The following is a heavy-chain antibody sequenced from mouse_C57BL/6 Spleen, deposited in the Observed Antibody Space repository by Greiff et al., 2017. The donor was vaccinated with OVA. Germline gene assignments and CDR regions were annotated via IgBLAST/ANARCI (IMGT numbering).Heavy chain of an antibody. CDR1: GYSFTGYY. Sequence: EVKLQESGPELVKPGASVKISCKASGYSFTGYYMHWVKQSHGNILDWIGYIYPSNGFINYNQKFKGKATLTVEKSSSTAYMELRSLTSEDSAVYYCARTHSHYYAMDYWGQGTSVTVSS. CDR3: ARTHSHYYAMDY. V-gene: IGHV1-31*01. CDR2: IYPSNGFI. J-gene: IGHJ4*01.